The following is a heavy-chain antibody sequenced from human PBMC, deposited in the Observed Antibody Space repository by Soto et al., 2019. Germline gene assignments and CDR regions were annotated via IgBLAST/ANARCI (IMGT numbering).Heavy chain of an antibody. CDR1: GFTFDITA. CDR3: AKVEGWASRFYFEY. Sequence: GGSLRLSCTASGFTFDITAMTWVRQAPGKGLEWVSDITYSAGNTYYSDAVKGRFTISRDNSKNMLYLQMNDLRADDTAVYYCAKVEGWASRFYFEYWGQGVQVTVSS. J-gene: IGHJ4*02. CDR2: ITYSAGNT. V-gene: IGHV3-23*01. D-gene: IGHD3-3*01.